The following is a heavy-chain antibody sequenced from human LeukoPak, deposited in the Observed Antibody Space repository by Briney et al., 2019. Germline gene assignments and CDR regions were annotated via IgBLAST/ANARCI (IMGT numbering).Heavy chain of an antibody. CDR1: GASISSYH. V-gene: IGHV4-59*01. J-gene: IGHJ4*02. D-gene: IGHD2-15*01. Sequence: SETLSLTCTVSGASISSYHWSWIRQPPGKGLEWIGYIYYSASTDYNPSLKSRVTISVDASKDQFSLKLSSVTAADTAVYYCASHSGAYYFDSWGQGALVSVSS. CDR2: IYYSAST. CDR3: ASHSGAYYFDS.